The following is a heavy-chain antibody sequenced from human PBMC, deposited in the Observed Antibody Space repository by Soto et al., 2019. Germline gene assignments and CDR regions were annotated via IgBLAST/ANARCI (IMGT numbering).Heavy chain of an antibody. D-gene: IGHD1-26*01. CDR1: GFIFDDFA. V-gene: IGHV3-9*01. CDR3: TKGVGAA. Sequence: EVQLVESGGALVQPGRSLRVSCEASGFIFDDFAMHWVRQVPGKGLEWVSGITWNSGNIGYADSVKGRFTISRDNAKNSLYLQMNSLRAEDTALYYCTKGVGAAWGQGTLVTVSS. J-gene: IGHJ5*02. CDR2: ITWNSGNI.